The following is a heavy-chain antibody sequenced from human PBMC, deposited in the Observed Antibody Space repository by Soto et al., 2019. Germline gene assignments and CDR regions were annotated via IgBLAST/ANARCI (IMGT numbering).Heavy chain of an antibody. CDR1: GYTFTSYG. V-gene: IGHV1-18*01. J-gene: IGHJ5*02. Sequence: GASVKVSCKASGYTFTSYGINWVRQAPGQGLEWMGWISAYNGNTNYAQKLQGRVTMTTDTSTSTAYMELRSLRSDDTAVYYCARDYSSSWRNWFDPWGQGSLVTVSS. CDR3: ARDYSSSWRNWFDP. CDR2: ISAYNGNT. D-gene: IGHD6-13*01.